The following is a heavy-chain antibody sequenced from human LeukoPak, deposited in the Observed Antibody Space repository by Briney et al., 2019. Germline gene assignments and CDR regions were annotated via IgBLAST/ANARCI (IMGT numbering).Heavy chain of an antibody. Sequence: SETLSLTCNVSGGSISNRAYYWAWIRQPPGKGLEWIGSVFYSGSTYSNPSLESRLTISVDTSKNHFSLRLTSVTAADTAMHYCARNSFPGTFTPNNWFDPWGQGTLVTVSS. CDR3: ARNSFPGTFTPNNWFDP. V-gene: IGHV4-39*01. J-gene: IGHJ5*02. CDR2: VFYSGST. D-gene: IGHD2-15*01. CDR1: GGSISNRAYY.